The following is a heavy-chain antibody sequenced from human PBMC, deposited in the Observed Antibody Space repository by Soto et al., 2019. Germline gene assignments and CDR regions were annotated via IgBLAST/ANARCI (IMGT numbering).Heavy chain of an antibody. CDR1: GFTFSDYY. J-gene: IGHJ4*02. D-gene: IGHD3-3*01. CDR3: ARDSRIGSGYSYYFDY. CDR2: ISSSGSTI. V-gene: IGHV3-11*01. Sequence: LRLSCAASGFTFSDYYMSWIRQAPGKGLEWVSYISSSGSTIYYADSVKGRFTISRDNAKNSLYLQMNSLRAEDTAVYYCARDSRIGSGYSYYFDYWGQGTLVTVSS.